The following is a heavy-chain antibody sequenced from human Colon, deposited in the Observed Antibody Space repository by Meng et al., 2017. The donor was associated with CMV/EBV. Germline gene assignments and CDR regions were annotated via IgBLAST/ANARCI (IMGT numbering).Heavy chain of an antibody. CDR1: EFSFSNYG. D-gene: IGHD1-26*01. J-gene: IGHJ4*02. CDR3: AKVRGKVGATGYFDS. CDR2: ISFDGNNK. Sequence: SEFSFSNYGMHWVRQAPGKGLEWVALISFDGNNKYYTDSVKGRFTISRDNSKNTLYLQMNSLRAEDTAVYYCAKVRGKVGATGYFDSWDQGTLVTVSS. V-gene: IGHV3-30*18.